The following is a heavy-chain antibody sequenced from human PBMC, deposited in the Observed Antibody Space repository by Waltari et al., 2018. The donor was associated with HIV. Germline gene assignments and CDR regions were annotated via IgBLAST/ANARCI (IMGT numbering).Heavy chain of an antibody. D-gene: IGHD3-22*01. CDR3: ARHVGGYDSSGYFPYYFEY. CDR1: DGSIDRSSYY. V-gene: IGHV4-39*01. Sequence: QLQLQESGPGLVKPSETLSLTCTVSDGSIDRSSYYWGWIRQPPGKGLEWIGSIYYSGSTYDNPSLKSRVTISVDTSKNRFSLKLSSVTAADTAVYYCARHVGGYDSSGYFPYYFEYWGQGALVTVSS. CDR2: IYYSGST. J-gene: IGHJ4*02.